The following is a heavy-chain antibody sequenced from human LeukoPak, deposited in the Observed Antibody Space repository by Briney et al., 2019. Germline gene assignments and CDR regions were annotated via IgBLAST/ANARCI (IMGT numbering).Heavy chain of an antibody. V-gene: IGHV1-2*02. J-gene: IGHJ1*01. CDR3: ARGYYDSSDFEYFQH. Sequence: ASVKVSCKASGYTFTGYYMHWVRQAPGQGLEWMGWINPNSGGTNYAQKFQGRVTMTRDTSISTAYMELSRLRSDDTAVYYCARGYYDSSDFEYFQHWGQGTLVTVSS. D-gene: IGHD3-22*01. CDR2: INPNSGGT. CDR1: GYTFTGYY.